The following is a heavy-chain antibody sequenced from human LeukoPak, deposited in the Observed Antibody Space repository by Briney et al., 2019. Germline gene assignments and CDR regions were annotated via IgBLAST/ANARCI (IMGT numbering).Heavy chain of an antibody. D-gene: IGHD3-10*01. V-gene: IGHV5-51*01. J-gene: IGHJ4*02. Sequence: GESLKISCQVSAYIFTDYWIGWVRQMPGKGLESMGIIYPADSDTAYSPFFQGQVTISADKSISTVYLQWSSLKASDTAMYYCARQSRDGSKTRGYYFDHWGQGTLVTVSS. CDR2: IYPADSDT. CDR1: AYIFTDYW. CDR3: ARQSRDGSKTRGYYFDH.